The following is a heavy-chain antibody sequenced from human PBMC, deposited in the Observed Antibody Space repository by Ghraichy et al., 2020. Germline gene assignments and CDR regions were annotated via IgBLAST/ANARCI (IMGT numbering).Heavy chain of an antibody. J-gene: IGHJ4*02. V-gene: IGHV3-48*03. CDR2: ISGSSGTR. CDR1: GFSFSSYE. Sequence: GGSLRLSCVASGFSFSSYEMNWVVQAPGKGLEWVAYISGSSGTRFYADSVKGRFTISRDNAKSSLYLQMNSLTLEDTAIYYCARDQGDGYCSTDTCYGVDYWGLGTLVTVSS. D-gene: IGHD2-2*01. CDR3: ARDQGDGYCSTDTCYGVDY.